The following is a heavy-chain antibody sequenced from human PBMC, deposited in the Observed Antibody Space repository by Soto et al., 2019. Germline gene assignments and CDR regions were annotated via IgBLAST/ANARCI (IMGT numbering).Heavy chain of an antibody. CDR3: ATGWFGEFVYYFDE. J-gene: IGHJ4*02. CDR2: ISAYNGDT. Sequence: ASVKVSCKTSGYTFITYGVTWVRQAPGQGLEWMGWISAYNGDTNYAQNLQGRVTMTTDTSTTTAYMELRSLRSDDTAVYYCATGWFGEFVYYFDEWGQGTLVTVSS. CDR1: GYTFITYG. V-gene: IGHV1-18*01. D-gene: IGHD3-10*01.